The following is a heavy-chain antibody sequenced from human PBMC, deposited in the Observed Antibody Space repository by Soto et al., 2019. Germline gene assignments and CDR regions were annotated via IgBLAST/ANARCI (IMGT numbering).Heavy chain of an antibody. D-gene: IGHD1-1*01. V-gene: IGHV3-21*01. CDR3: ARNLEQNAFDI. CDR1: GFTFSSCS. Sequence: GSLRLSCAASGFTFSSCSMNWVRQAPGKGLEWVSSISSSSSYIYYADSVKGQFTISRDNAKNSLYLQMNSLRAEDTAVYYCARNLEQNAFDIWGQGTMVTVSS. CDR2: ISSSSSYI. J-gene: IGHJ3*02.